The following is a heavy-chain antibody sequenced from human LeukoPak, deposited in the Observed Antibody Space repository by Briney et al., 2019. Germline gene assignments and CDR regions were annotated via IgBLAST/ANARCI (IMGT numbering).Heavy chain of an antibody. CDR2: ISHSGST. V-gene: IGHV4-34*01. CDR3: ARGDYYGSGSYYTPYPQPFDY. J-gene: IGHJ4*02. CDR1: GGSFSGYY. D-gene: IGHD3-10*01. Sequence: SETLSLTCAVYGGSFSGYYWSWIRQPPGKGLEWIGEISHSGSTNYNPSLKSRVTISVDTSKNQFSLKLSSVTAADTAVYYCARGDYYGSGSYYTPYPQPFDYWGQGTLVTVSS.